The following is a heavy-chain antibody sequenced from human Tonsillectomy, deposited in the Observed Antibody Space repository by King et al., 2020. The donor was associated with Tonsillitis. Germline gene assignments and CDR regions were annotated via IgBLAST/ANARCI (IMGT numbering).Heavy chain of an antibody. Sequence: QLQESGPGLVKPSETLSLTCSVSGGSIRSSGYYWGWIRQPPGKGLEWIGRIYFSGSTYYNSFLKSRVTISVDTSENQSSLKLSSVTAADTALYFCARSLSSSDFSSGYYYYSDSWGQGILVTVSS. CDR2: IYFSGST. J-gene: IGHJ4*02. D-gene: IGHD3-3*01. CDR3: ARSLSSSDFSSGYYYYSDS. CDR1: GGSIRSSGYY. V-gene: IGHV4-39*01.